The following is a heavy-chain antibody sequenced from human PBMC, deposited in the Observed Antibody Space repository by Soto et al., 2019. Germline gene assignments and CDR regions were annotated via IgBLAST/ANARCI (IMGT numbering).Heavy chain of an antibody. V-gene: IGHV3-74*01. CDR2: VDSAGSGT. CDR3: ATVFAL. J-gene: IGHJ4*02. CDR1: GITFSGFW. Sequence: VPLVESGGGSVQPGGSLRLSCVASGITFSGFWMHWVRQVPGKGLVWVARVDSAGSGTSYADFVKGRYTISRDNAKNALSLQLDSLRVEDTAVYYCATVFALWGQGIPVTVSS.